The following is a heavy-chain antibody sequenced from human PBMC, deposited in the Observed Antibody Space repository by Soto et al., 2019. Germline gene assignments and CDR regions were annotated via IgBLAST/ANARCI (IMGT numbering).Heavy chain of an antibody. V-gene: IGHV1-69*13. D-gene: IGHD5-12*01. CDR1: GGTFSSYA. Sequence: SVKVSCKASGGTFSSYAISWVRQAPGQGLEWMGGIIPIFGTANYAQRFQGRVTITADESTSTAYMELSSLRSEDTAVYYCARDPGYSGYGRFDYWGQGTLVTVSS. J-gene: IGHJ4*02. CDR2: IIPIFGTA. CDR3: ARDPGYSGYGRFDY.